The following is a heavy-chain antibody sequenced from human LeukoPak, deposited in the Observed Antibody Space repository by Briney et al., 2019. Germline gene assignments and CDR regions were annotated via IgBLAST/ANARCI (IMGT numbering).Heavy chain of an antibody. D-gene: IGHD2-2*01. J-gene: IGHJ4*02. CDR1: GFTFSSYA. Sequence: GGSLRLSCAASGFTFSSYAMSWVRQAPGKGLEWVSAISGSGGSTYYADSVKGRFTISRDNSKNTLYLQMNSLRAEDTAVYYCAKEEGGYCSSTSCYPDYWGQGTLVTVSS. CDR3: AKEEGGYCSSTSCYPDY. V-gene: IGHV3-23*01. CDR2: ISGSGGST.